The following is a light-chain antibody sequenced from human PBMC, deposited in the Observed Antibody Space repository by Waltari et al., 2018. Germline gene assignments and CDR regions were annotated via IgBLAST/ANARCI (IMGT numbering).Light chain of an antibody. V-gene: IGKV1-5*03. CDR2: KAS. J-gene: IGKJ2*01. CDR3: QQCHSYS. CDR1: QSVRTW. Sequence: DIQMTQSPSPLSASVGDRVTLTCRASQSVRTWLAWYQQKPGKAPKLLIYKASSLESGVPSRFSGSGSGTEFTLTISSLQPDDFATYYCQQCHSYSFGQGTKVEI.